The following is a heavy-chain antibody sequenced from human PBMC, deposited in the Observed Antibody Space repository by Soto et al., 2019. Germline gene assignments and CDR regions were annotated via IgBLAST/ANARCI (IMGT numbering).Heavy chain of an antibody. D-gene: IGHD3-10*01. V-gene: IGHV1-69*13. CDR2: IIPIFGTA. Sequence: ASVKVSCKASGGTFSSYAISWVRQAPGQGLEWMGGIIPIFGTANYAQKFQGRVTITADESTSTAYMELSSLRSEDAAVYYCASLLVRGVIGYYYYYGMDVWGQGTTVTVS. CDR3: ASLLVRGVIGYYYYYGMDV. CDR1: GGTFSSYA. J-gene: IGHJ6*02.